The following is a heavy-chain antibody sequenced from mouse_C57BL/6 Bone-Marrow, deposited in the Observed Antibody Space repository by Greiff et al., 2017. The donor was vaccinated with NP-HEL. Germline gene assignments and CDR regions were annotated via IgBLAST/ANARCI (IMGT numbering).Heavy chain of an antibody. J-gene: IGHJ4*01. CDR2: ISSGGDYI. CDR1: GFTFSSYA. V-gene: IGHV5-9-1*02. Sequence: EVMLVESGEGLVKPGGSLKLSCAASGFTFSSYAMSWVRQTPEKRLEWVAYISSGGDYIYYADTVKGLFTISRDNARNTLYLQMSSLKSEDTAMYYCTRLDYDGYYYAMDYWGQGTSVTVSS. CDR3: TRLDYDGYYYAMDY. D-gene: IGHD2-4*01.